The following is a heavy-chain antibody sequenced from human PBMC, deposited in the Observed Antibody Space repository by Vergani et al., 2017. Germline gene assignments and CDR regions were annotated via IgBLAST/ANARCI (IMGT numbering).Heavy chain of an antibody. CDR3: ASLSYCSGGSCLDY. D-gene: IGHD2-15*01. CDR1: GDSISSGVHY. CDR2: IYYSGST. V-gene: IGHV4-61*08. J-gene: IGHJ4*02. Sequence: QVQLQESGPGLVKPSQTLSLTCSVSGDSISSGVHYWSWIRQPPGKGLEWIGYIYYSGSTNYNPSLKSRVTISVDTSKNQFSLKLSSVTAADTAVYYCASLSYCSGGSCLDYWGQGTLVTVSS.